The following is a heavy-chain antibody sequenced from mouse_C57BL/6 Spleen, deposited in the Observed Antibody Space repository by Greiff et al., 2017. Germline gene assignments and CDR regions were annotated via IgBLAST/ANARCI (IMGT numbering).Heavy chain of an antibody. D-gene: IGHD2-4*01. V-gene: IGHV1-72*01. CDR3: ARSGDYDFDY. Sequence: VQLQQPGAELVKPGASVKLSCKASGYTFTSYWMHWVKQRPGRGLEWIGRIEPNSGGTKYNEKFKSKATLTVDKPSSTAYMQLSSLTSEDSAVYYCARSGDYDFDYWGQGTTLTVSS. CDR2: IEPNSGGT. J-gene: IGHJ2*01. CDR1: GYTFTSYW.